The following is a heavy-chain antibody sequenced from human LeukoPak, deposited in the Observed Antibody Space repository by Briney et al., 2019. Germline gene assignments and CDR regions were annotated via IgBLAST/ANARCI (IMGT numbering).Heavy chain of an antibody. CDR3: ARVGDISYNDFWREDN. J-gene: IGHJ4*02. Sequence: PGGSLRLSCAASGFTFDDYGMSWVRQAPGKGLEWVSGINWNGGSTGYADSVKGRFTISRDNTKNSLYLQMNSLRAEDAAFYYCARVGDISYNDFWREDNWGQGTLVTVSS. CDR2: INWNGGST. D-gene: IGHD3-3*01. CDR1: GFTFDDYG. V-gene: IGHV3-20*04.